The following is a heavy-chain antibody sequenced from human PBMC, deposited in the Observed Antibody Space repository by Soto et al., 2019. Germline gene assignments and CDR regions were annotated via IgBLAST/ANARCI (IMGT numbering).Heavy chain of an antibody. Sequence: QVQLVQSGAEVKRPGSSVKVSCKASGDTFSSHTIIAWVRQAPGQGLEWMGRVIPTLDILDYAQRFQDRVTITADTSTSTAYLELTSLTSEDTAIYYCARDEGGYNFGSDYGLDVWGQGTTVTVSS. J-gene: IGHJ6*02. D-gene: IGHD5-18*01. V-gene: IGHV1-69*08. CDR2: VIPTLDIL. CDR1: GDTFSSHT. CDR3: ARDEGGYNFGSDYGLDV.